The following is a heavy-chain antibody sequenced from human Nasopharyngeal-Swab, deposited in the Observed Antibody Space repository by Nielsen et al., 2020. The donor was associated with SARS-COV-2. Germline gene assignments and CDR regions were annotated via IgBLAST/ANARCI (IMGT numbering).Heavy chain of an antibody. D-gene: IGHD6-13*01. CDR2: IYYNGNT. J-gene: IGHJ4*02. V-gene: IGHV4-39*01. CDR1: GDSIAYSTFY. CDR3: VRSSSWYYFDY. Sequence: SETLPLNCTVSGDSIAYSTFYWGWIRQPPGKGLEWIGNIYYNGNTYQNPSLKSRLTISVDKSKNQFSLQLSSVTAADTAVYYCVRSSSWYYFDYWAQGTQVTVSS.